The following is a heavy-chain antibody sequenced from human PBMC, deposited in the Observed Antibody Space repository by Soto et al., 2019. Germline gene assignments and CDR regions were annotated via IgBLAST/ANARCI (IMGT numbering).Heavy chain of an antibody. CDR1: GYPFTSYD. CDR3: ARGLLQNNYYGPPPGFQH. V-gene: IGHV1-8*01. Sequence: QVQLVQSGAEVKKPGASVTVSCKASGYPFTSYDINWLRQPPGQGLEWMGGMNPNRGNPDYAKKFQGRVTMHRSTTISTDDMELSSLIAEDTAVYYCARGLLQNNYYGPPPGFQHWGQGTLVTVSS. CDR2: MNPNRGNP. D-gene: IGHD3-10*01. J-gene: IGHJ1*01.